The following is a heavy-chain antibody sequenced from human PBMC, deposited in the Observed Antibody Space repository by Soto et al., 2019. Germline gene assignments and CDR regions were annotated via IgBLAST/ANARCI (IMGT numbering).Heavy chain of an antibody. Sequence: PSETLSLTCTVSGGSISSGDYYWSWIRQPPGKGLEWIGYIYYSGSTYYNPSLKSRVTISVDTSKNQFSLKLSSVTAADTAVYYCAREGGVATPIGMDVWGQGTTVTVSS. J-gene: IGHJ6*02. CDR2: IYYSGST. CDR3: AREGGVATPIGMDV. CDR1: GGSISSGDYY. D-gene: IGHD5-12*01. V-gene: IGHV4-30-4*02.